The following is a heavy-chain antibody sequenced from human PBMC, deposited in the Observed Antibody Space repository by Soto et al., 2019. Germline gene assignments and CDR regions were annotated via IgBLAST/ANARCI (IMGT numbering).Heavy chain of an antibody. CDR2: IYYSGST. V-gene: IGHV4-59*01. Sequence: PSETLSLTSIVSGGSISGYDWSCIRQPPGKGLEWIEYIYYSGSTTYNPSLKSRVTISVDTSKNQFSLNLRSVTTADTALYYCAREAAPGPLNWFDPWGQGTLVTVSS. D-gene: IGHD6-13*01. CDR1: GGSISGYD. CDR3: AREAAPGPLNWFDP. J-gene: IGHJ5*02.